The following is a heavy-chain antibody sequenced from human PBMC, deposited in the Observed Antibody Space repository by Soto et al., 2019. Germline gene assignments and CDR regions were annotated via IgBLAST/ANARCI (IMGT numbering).Heavy chain of an antibody. J-gene: IGHJ3*02. Sequence: QVTLKESGPVLVKPTETLTLTCTVSGFSLSNARMGVSWIRQPPGKALEWLAHIFSNDEKSYSTSLKSRFTISKETSKSQVVLTVTNMDPVDTATYYCARMVYYYDSSGYRDDAFDIWGQGTMVTVSS. CDR1: GFSLSNARMG. D-gene: IGHD3-22*01. V-gene: IGHV2-26*01. CDR2: IFSNDEK. CDR3: ARMVYYYDSSGYRDDAFDI.